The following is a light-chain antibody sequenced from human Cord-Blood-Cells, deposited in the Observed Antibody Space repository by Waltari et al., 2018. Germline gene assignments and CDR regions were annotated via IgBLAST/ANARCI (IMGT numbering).Light chain of an antibody. CDR2: DVS. Sequence: QSALTQPASVSGSPGQAITISCTGTSSDVGGYNYVSWYQQHPGKAPKLMIYDVSKRPSGVSNRFSGSKSGNTASLTISGLPAEDEADYYCSSYTSSSTLVFGGGTKLPVL. V-gene: IGLV2-14*01. CDR3: SSYTSSSTLV. J-gene: IGLJ3*02. CDR1: SSDVGGYNY.